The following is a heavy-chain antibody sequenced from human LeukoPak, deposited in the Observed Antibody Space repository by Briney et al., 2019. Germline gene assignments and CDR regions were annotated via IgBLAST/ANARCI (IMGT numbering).Heavy chain of an antibody. CDR3: ARQRGYYDSSGYSYYFDY. CDR1: GGSISSSSYY. Sequence: SETLSLTCTVSGGSISSSSYYWGWIRQPPGKGLEWIGSIYYSGSTYYNPSLKSRVTISVDTSKNQFSLKLSSVTAADTAVYYCARQRGYYDSSGYSYYFDYWGQGTLVTVSS. CDR2: IYYSGST. D-gene: IGHD3-22*01. J-gene: IGHJ4*02. V-gene: IGHV4-39*01.